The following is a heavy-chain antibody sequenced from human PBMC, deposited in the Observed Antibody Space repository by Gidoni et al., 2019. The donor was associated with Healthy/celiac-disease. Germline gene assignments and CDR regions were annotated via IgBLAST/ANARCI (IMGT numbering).Heavy chain of an antibody. D-gene: IGHD2-15*01. CDR2: ISYDGSNK. CDR3: ARDHSPTCSGGSCYPVPINYYMDV. V-gene: IGHV3-30-3*01. CDR1: GLTFRSYV. J-gene: IGHJ6*03. Sequence: QVQLVASGGGLVKTGRSLGLSCAASGLTFRSYVMPRRRPAPGKGLGVVAVISYDGSNKYYADSVKGRFTISRDNSKNTLYLQMNSLRAEDTAVYYCARDHSPTCSGGSCYPVPINYYMDVWGKGTTVTVSS.